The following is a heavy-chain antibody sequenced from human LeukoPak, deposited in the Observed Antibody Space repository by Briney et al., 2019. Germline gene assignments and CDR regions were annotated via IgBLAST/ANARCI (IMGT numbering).Heavy chain of an antibody. J-gene: IGHJ4*02. CDR1: GFTISSYW. V-gene: IGHV3-7*03. D-gene: IGHD6-19*01. Sequence: PGGSLRLSCAASGFTISSYWMSWVRQAPGKGLEWVANIKQDGSEKYYVDSVKGRFTISRDNAKNSLYLQMNSLRAEDTAVYYCARDGWLVDYWGQGTLVTVSS. CDR3: ARDGWLVDY. CDR2: IKQDGSEK.